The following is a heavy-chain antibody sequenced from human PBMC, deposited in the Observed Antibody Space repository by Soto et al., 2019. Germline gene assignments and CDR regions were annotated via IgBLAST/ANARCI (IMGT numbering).Heavy chain of an antibody. CDR1: GYTFTSYG. CDR2: ISAYNGNT. Sequence: ASVKVSCKASGYTFTSYGISWVRQAPGQRLEWMGWISAYNGNTNYAQKLQGRVTMTTDTSTSTAYMELRSLRSDDTAVYYCARDGYGGSSVYYYYYYGMDVWGQGTTVTVSS. D-gene: IGHD4-17*01. V-gene: IGHV1-18*01. J-gene: IGHJ6*02. CDR3: ARDGYGGSSVYYYYYYGMDV.